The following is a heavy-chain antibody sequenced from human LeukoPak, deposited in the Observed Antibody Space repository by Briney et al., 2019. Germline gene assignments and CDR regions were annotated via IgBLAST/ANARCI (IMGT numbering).Heavy chain of an antibody. V-gene: IGHV3-49*04. D-gene: IGHD3-10*01. J-gene: IGHJ4*02. CDR1: GFTFNTYW. CDR3: TRARQVLLWFGELSEFDY. CDR2: IRSKAYGGTT. Sequence: GGSLRLSCAASGFTFNTYWMHWVRQAPGKGLEWVGFIRSKAYGGTTEYAASVKGRFTISRDDSKSIAYLQMNSLKTEDTAVYYCTRARQVLLWFGELSEFDYWGQGTLVTVSS.